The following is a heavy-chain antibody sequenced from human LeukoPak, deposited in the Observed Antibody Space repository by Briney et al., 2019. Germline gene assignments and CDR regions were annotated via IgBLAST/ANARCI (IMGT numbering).Heavy chain of an antibody. CDR1: AYTFTVYY. J-gene: IGHJ5*02. Sequence: GASVKVSCKASAYTFTVYYIHWVRQAPGQGLEWMGWSNPNGGGTNYAQNFQGRVTMTRDTSINTAYMELSRLTSDDTAVYYCARVFFPYCSSTSCPENWFDPWGQGTLVTVSS. D-gene: IGHD2-2*01. CDR2: SNPNGGGT. V-gene: IGHV1-2*02. CDR3: ARVFFPYCSSTSCPENWFDP.